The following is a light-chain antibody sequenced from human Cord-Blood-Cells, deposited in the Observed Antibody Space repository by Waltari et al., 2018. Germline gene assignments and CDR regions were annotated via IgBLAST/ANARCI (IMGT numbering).Light chain of an antibody. J-gene: IGKJ1*01. Sequence: EIVMMQSPATLSVSPAERASLSCRASQSVSSNLAWYQQKPGQAPRLLIYGASTRDTGIPARFSGSGSGTEFTLTISSLQSEDFAVYYCQQYNNWPRTFGQGTKVEIK. CDR1: QSVSSN. V-gene: IGKV3-15*01. CDR2: GAS. CDR3: QQYNNWPRT.